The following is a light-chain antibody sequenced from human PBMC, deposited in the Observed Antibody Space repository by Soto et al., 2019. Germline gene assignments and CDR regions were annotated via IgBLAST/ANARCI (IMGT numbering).Light chain of an antibody. CDR2: AAY. J-gene: IGKJ3*01. CDR3: QKYNCVPLT. CDR1: QAIGNY. Sequence: DIQVTQFPSSLSASVGDRITITCRASQAIGNYLAWYQQKPGKVPKLLIYAAYTLQPGVPSRFSGSRSETDFTLTVSSLQPEDVAAYFCQKYNCVPLTFGPGTKVEIK. V-gene: IGKV1-27*01.